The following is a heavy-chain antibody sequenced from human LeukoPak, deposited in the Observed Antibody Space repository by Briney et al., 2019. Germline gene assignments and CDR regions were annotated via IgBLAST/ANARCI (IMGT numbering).Heavy chain of an antibody. CDR2: INPKSGGP. Sequence: GASVTVSFKASVYTFTAYYIHWVRQAPGQGLEWMGWINPKSGGPKYAQKFQGRVTMTRDTSISTVYVELSSLRSDDSAVYYCTRTSNYGRFDYWGQGTLVTVSS. CDR1: VYTFTAYY. CDR3: TRTSNYGRFDY. J-gene: IGHJ4*02. D-gene: IGHD3-10*01. V-gene: IGHV1-2*02.